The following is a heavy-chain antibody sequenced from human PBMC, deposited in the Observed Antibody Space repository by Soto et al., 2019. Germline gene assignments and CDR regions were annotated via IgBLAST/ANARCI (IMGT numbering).Heavy chain of an antibody. V-gene: IGHV3-23*01. CDR3: AKHNYEGYYYYYGMDV. Sequence: GGSLRLSCAASGFTFSSYAMSWFRQAPGKGLEWVSAISGSGGSTYYADSVKGRFTISRDNSKNTLYLQMNSLRAEDTAVYYCAKHNYEGYYYYYGMDVWGQGTTVTVSS. CDR2: ISGSGGST. J-gene: IGHJ6*02. D-gene: IGHD1-1*01. CDR1: GFTFSSYA.